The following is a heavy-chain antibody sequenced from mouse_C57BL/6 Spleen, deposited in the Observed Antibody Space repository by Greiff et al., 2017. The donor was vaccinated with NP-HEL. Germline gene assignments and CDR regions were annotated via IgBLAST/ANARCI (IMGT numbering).Heavy chain of an antibody. Sequence: VQLQQSGPELVKPGASVKISCKASGYTFTDYYMNWVKQSHGKSLEWIGDINPNNGGTSYNQKFKGKATLTVDKSSSTAYMELRSLTSEDSAVYYCAREYDYDGYAMDYWGQGTSVTVSS. CDR2: INPNNGGT. D-gene: IGHD2-4*01. CDR3: AREYDYDGYAMDY. V-gene: IGHV1-26*01. CDR1: GYTFTDYY. J-gene: IGHJ4*01.